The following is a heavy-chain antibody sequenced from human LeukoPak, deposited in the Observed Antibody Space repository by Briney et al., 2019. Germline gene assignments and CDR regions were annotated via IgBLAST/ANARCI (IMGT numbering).Heavy chain of an antibody. J-gene: IGHJ6*03. Sequence: TGGSLRLSCAASGFTFNSYAMHWVRQAPGKGLEYVSAISSNGGSTYYANSVKGRFTISRDNSKNTLYLQMGSLRAEDMAVYYCARGPGVTYYYYYYMDVWGKGTTVTVSS. CDR2: ISSNGGST. CDR3: ARGPGVTYYYYYYMDV. CDR1: GFTFNSYA. D-gene: IGHD2-21*02. V-gene: IGHV3-64*01.